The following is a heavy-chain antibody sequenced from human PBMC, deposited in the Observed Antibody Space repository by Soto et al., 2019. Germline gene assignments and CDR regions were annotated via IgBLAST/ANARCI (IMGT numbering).Heavy chain of an antibody. CDR3: ARQDSSPPDAFDI. CDR2: IYHSGST. D-gene: IGHD6-13*01. CDR1: CYSISSGYY. V-gene: IGHV4-38-2*01. J-gene: IGHJ3*02. Sequence: SETLSLTCAVSCYSISSGYYWGWIRQPPGKGLEWIGSIYHSGSTYYNPSLKSRVTISVDTSKNQFSLKLSSVTAADTAVYYCARQDSSPPDAFDIWGQGTMVTVSS.